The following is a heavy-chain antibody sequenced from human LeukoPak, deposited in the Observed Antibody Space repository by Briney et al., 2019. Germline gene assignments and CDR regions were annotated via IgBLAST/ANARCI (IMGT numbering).Heavy chain of an antibody. D-gene: IGHD2-15*01. Sequence: ASVKVSCKASGYTFTSYYMHLVRQAPGQGLEWVGWINPNSGDTRYARKFRGRVTMTRDTSISAAYMDLSRLTSDDTAVYFCVRDRRQAPVDDSFDIWGQGTMVIVSP. CDR1: GYTFTSYY. CDR3: VRDRRQAPVDDSFDI. V-gene: IGHV1-2*02. J-gene: IGHJ3*02. CDR2: INPNSGDT.